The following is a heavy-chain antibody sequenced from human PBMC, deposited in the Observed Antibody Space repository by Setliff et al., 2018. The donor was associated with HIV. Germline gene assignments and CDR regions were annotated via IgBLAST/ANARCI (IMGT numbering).Heavy chain of an antibody. CDR1: GFIFGSYW. V-gene: IGHV3-74*01. D-gene: IGHD3-10*01. CDR2: IETDGSDT. J-gene: IGHJ4*02. Sequence: GGSLRLSCAASGFIFGSYWMHWVRQTPEKGLEWVARIETDGSDTSYADSVKGRFTISRDNTKKTLYLQMNSLRAEDTAVYYCAKDPGRRGGYDGYFDFWGRGTLVTVSS. CDR3: AKDPGRRGGYDGYFDF.